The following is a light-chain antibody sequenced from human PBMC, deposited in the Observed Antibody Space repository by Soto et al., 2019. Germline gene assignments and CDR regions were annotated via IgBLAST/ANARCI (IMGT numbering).Light chain of an antibody. CDR1: QSISNW. V-gene: IGKV1-5*03. CDR3: QQYNSYPST. Sequence: DIQMTQSPSTLSASVGDRVTITCRASQSISNWLAWYQQKPGKAPKLLIYKAPSLESGVPSRFNGNGSGTEFTLTISSLQPDDFATYYCQQYNSYPSTFGQGTKVEIK. J-gene: IGKJ1*01. CDR2: KAP.